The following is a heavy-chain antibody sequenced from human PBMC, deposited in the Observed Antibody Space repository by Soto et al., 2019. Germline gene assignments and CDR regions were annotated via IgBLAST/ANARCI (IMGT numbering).Heavy chain of an antibody. Sequence: EVQLVESGGGLVQPGRSLRLSCAASGFTFDAYAMHWVRQAPGKGLEWVSGISWHRGSIGYADSVKGRFTISRDNAKNSLYLQMNSLRAEDTALYYCAKDSGAYYDFWSGPTWGNWFDPWGQGTLVTVSS. CDR1: GFTFDAYA. D-gene: IGHD3-3*01. CDR3: AKDSGAYYDFWSGPTWGNWFDP. J-gene: IGHJ5*02. CDR2: ISWHRGSI. V-gene: IGHV3-9*01.